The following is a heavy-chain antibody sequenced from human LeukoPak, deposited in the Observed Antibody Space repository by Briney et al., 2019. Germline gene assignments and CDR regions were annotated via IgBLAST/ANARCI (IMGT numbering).Heavy chain of an antibody. V-gene: IGHV4-4*07. Sequence: KSSETLSLTRIVSGGSISSYYWSWIRQPPGKGLEWIGRIYTSGSTNYNPSLKSRVTISVDKSKNQFSLKLSSVTAADTAVYYCARELGSLGRVDYWGQGTLVTVSS. D-gene: IGHD7-27*01. CDR3: ARELGSLGRVDY. J-gene: IGHJ4*02. CDR1: GGSISSYY. CDR2: IYTSGST.